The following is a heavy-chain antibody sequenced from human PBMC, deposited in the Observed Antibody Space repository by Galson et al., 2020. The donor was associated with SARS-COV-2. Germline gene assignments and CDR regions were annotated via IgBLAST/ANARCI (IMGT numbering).Heavy chain of an antibody. CDR1: GFTFTDYY. Sequence: ASVKVSCKTSGFTFTDYYIHWIRQAPGQGLECMGWIHGKSGAAKYAQKFQGRVTMTRDTSITTTYMELSSLGFDDTAIYYCMRDIVGGFYDSGSPWGQGTLVTVSS. V-gene: IGHV1-2*02. CDR3: MRDIVGGFYDSGSP. J-gene: IGHJ5*02. CDR2: IHGKSGAA. D-gene: IGHD3-10*01.